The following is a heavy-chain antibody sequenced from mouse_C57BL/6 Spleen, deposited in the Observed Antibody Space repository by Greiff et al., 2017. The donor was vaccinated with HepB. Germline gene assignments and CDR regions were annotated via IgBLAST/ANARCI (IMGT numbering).Heavy chain of an antibody. J-gene: IGHJ2*01. D-gene: IGHD2-4*01. CDR1: GYAFSSSW. Sequence: QVQLKESGPELVKPGASVKISCKASGYAFSSSWMNWVKQRPGKGLEWIGRIYPGDGDTNYNGKFKGKATLTADKSSSTAYMQLSSLTSEDSAVYFCARGDYDYDDEAYWGQGTTLTVSS. CDR3: ARGDYDYDDEAY. CDR2: IYPGDGDT. V-gene: IGHV1-82*01.